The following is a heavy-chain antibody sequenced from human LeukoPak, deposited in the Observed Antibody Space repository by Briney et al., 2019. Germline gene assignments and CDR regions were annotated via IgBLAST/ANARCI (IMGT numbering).Heavy chain of an antibody. Sequence: QPGGSLRLSCAASGFTFSTYAMSWVRQAPGKGLEWASGISGSGGSTYFADSVKGRFTISRDNSKNTLYLQMNSLRAEDTAIYYCAKMTSASGNYPYFDCWGQGTLVTVSS. V-gene: IGHV3-23*01. J-gene: IGHJ4*02. CDR1: GFTFSTYA. CDR2: ISGSGGST. CDR3: AKMTSASGNYPYFDC. D-gene: IGHD3-10*01.